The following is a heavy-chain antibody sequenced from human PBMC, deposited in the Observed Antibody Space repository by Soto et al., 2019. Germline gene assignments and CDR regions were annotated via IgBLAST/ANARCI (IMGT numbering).Heavy chain of an antibody. CDR3: ARDQIPGPPDYCDY. J-gene: IGHJ4*02. Sequence: GGSLRLSCAASGFAFSSYAMHWVRQAPGKGLEWVAVISYNGDTTYYAGSVKGRFTISRDNSKNTLYLQMNSLRAEDTAVYYCARDQIPGPPDYCDYWGQGTLVTVSS. V-gene: IGHV3-30-3*01. CDR2: ISYNGDTT. CDR1: GFAFSSYA.